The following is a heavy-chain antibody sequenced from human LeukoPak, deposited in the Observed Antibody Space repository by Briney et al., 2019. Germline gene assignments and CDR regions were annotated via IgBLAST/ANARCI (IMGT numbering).Heavy chain of an antibody. CDR1: GGSISSSSYY. J-gene: IGHJ5*02. Sequence: SETLSLTCTVSGGSISSSSYYWGWIRQPPGKGLEWIGSIYYSGSTYYNPSLKSRVTISVDTSKNQFSLKLSSVTAADTAVYYCARGAYGSGSRNWFDPWGQGTLVTVSS. CDR2: IYYSGST. D-gene: IGHD3-10*01. CDR3: ARGAYGSGSRNWFDP. V-gene: IGHV4-39*01.